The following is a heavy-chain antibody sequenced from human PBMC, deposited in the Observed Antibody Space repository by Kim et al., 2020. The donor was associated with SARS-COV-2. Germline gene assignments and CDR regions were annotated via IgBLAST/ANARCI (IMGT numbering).Heavy chain of an antibody. CDR3: ARGTRGSGWYWDD. Sequence: GGSLRLSCVASGFTFSDYYMSWVRQAPGKGLEWVSYMTVTGDIIYYADSVKGRFTVSRDNAKNSLYLQMNNLRAEDTAVYYCARGTRGSGWYWDDWGQGTVVTVSS. D-gene: IGHD6-19*01. J-gene: IGHJ4*02. CDR2: MTVTGDII. CDR1: GFTFSDYY. V-gene: IGHV3-11*01.